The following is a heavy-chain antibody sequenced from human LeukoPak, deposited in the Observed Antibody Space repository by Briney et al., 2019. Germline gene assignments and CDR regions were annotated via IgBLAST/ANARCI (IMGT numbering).Heavy chain of an antibody. J-gene: IGHJ5*02. CDR3: AKGGGSSWLPSNWFDP. Sequence: PGGSLRLSCAASGFTFSSYAMSWVRQAPGKGLEWVSAISGSGGSTYYADSAKGRFTISRDNSKNTLYLQMNSLRAEGTAVYYCAKGGGSSWLPSNWFDPWGQGTLVTVSS. CDR2: ISGSGGST. V-gene: IGHV3-23*01. CDR1: GFTFSSYA. D-gene: IGHD6-13*01.